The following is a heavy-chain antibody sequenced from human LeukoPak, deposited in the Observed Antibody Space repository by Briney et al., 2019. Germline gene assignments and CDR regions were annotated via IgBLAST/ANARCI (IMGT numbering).Heavy chain of an antibody. J-gene: IGHJ4*02. CDR3: ARAGGSGWPRSFDY. CDR2: IYSGGST. Sequence: GGSLRLSCAASGFTVSSSYMSWVRQAPGKGLEWVSVIYSGGSTYYADSVKGRFTISRHNSKNTLYLQMNSLRAEDTAVYYCARAGGSGWPRSFDYWGQGTLVTVSS. V-gene: IGHV3-53*04. D-gene: IGHD6-19*01. CDR1: GFTVSSSY.